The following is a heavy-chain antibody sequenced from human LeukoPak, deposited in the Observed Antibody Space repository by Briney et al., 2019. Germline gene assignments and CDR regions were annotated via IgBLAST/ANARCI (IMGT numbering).Heavy chain of an antibody. Sequence: GGSLRLSCAASGLTLSRYAMTWVRQAPGKGLEWVSAISASGDSTYYADSVKGRFTISRDNSEHTLYLQMNSLRAEDTAMYYCANTNYFDYWGQGTLVTVSS. J-gene: IGHJ4*02. CDR1: GLTLSRYA. CDR2: ISASGDST. CDR3: ANTNYFDY. V-gene: IGHV3-23*01. D-gene: IGHD2-2*01.